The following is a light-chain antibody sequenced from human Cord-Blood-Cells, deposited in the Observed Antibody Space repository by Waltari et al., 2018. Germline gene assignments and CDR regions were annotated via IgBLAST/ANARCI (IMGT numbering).Light chain of an antibody. CDR1: QSVSSSY. CDR2: GAS. J-gene: IGKJ1*01. V-gene: IGKV3-20*01. Sequence: EIVLTQSPGTLSLSPGERATLSCRASQSVSSSYLAWYQQKPGQAPRPLIYGASSRATCIPDRFSGSGSGTDFTLTISRREPEDFAVYYCQQYGSSPRTFGQGTKVEIK. CDR3: QQYGSSPRT.